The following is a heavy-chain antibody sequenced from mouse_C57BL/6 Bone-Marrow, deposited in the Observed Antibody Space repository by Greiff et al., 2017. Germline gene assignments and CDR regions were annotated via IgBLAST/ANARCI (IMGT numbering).Heavy chain of an antibody. CDR2: IDPETGGT. CDR1: GYTFTDYE. J-gene: IGHJ2*01. V-gene: IGHV1-15*01. Sequence: VKLQQSGAELVRPGASVTLSCQASGYTFTDYEMHWVKQTPVHGLEWIGAIDPETGGTAYNQKFQGKAILTADKSSSTAYMELRSLTSESSAVYYCTRGYFDYWGKGTTLTVSA. CDR3: TRGYFDY.